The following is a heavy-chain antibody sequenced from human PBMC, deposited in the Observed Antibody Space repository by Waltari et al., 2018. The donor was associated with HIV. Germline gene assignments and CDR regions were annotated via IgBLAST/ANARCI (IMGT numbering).Heavy chain of an antibody. Sequence: AESGGRLIQPGGSLGLSCTASNFSVSGKHVTWIRQAPGGSWGWVGVIYPADTTHYADSVSGRVTISRDKSRTTVRLLMNGLSVDDTATYFCATGVRYYGPWGQGTRVTVSS. CDR3: ATGVRYYGP. CDR1: NFSVSGKH. V-gene: IGHV3-53*01. J-gene: IGHJ5*02. D-gene: IGHD3-10*01. CDR2: IYPADTT.